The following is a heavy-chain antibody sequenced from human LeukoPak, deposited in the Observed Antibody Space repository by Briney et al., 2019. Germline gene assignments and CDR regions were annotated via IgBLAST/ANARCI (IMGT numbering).Heavy chain of an antibody. Sequence: GGSLRLSCAASGFTFSSYEMNWVRQAPGKGLEWVSYISSSGSTIYYADSVKGRFTISRDNAKNSLYLQMNSLRAEDTAVYYCARVTVQLWFDYWGQGTLVTVSS. CDR1: GFTFSSYE. CDR2: ISSSGSTI. J-gene: IGHJ4*02. V-gene: IGHV3-48*03. D-gene: IGHD5-18*01. CDR3: ARVTVQLWFDY.